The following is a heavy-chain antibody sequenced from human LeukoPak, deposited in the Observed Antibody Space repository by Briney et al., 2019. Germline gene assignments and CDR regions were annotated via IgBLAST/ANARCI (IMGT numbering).Heavy chain of an antibody. V-gene: IGHV1-46*01. CDR3: ARDCSSTRCQGPVFDN. CDR2: IHPSGGNT. J-gene: IGHJ4*02. D-gene: IGHD2-2*01. Sequence: GASVKVSCKASGYTFTSNYMHWVRQAPGQGLEWMGIIHPSGGNTNYAQKFQGRVAMTRDTFTSTVYMELSSLRSEDTAIYYCARDCSSTRCQGPVFDNWGQGTLVTVSS. CDR1: GYTFTSNY.